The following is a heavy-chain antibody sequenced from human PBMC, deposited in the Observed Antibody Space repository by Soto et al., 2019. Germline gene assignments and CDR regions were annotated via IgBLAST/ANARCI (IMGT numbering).Heavy chain of an antibody. CDR3: AHSHGNYARIGAFDI. J-gene: IGHJ3*02. D-gene: IGHD1-7*01. V-gene: IGHV2-5*01. CDR1: GFSLSTSGVG. Sequence: SGPTLVNPTQTLTLTCTFSGFSLSTSGVGVGWIRQPPGKALEWLALIYWNDDKRYSPSLKSRLTITKDTSKNKVVLTMTNMDPFDTVTYYCAHSHGNYARIGAFDIWGQGTMVTVSS. CDR2: IYWNDDK.